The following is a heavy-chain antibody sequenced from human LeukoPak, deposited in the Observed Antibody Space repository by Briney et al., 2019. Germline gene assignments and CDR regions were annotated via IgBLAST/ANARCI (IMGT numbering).Heavy chain of an antibody. J-gene: IGHJ4*02. D-gene: IGHD3-22*01. CDR2: IYSGGTI. Sequence: GGSLRLSCAASRFTVSSNYMSWVRQAPGEGLEWVSIIYSGGTIYYADSVKGRFIISRDNSRNTLYLQMNSLRAEDTAVYYCVRGKTIVVFDYWGQGTLVTVSS. V-gene: IGHV3-53*01. CDR3: VRGKTIVVFDY. CDR1: RFTVSSNY.